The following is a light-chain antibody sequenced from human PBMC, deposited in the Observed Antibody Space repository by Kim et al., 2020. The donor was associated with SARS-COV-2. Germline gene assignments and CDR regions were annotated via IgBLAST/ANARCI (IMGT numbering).Light chain of an antibody. CDR1: KLGAKY. V-gene: IGLV3-1*01. J-gene: IGLJ2*01. CDR2: QDN. CDR3: QAWHSSTHVI. Sequence: VSPGQQANITCSGDKLGAKYVCWYQQKPGQSPVLVIYQDNKRPSGIPERFSGSNSGNTATLTISGTQAMDEADYYCQAWHSSTHVIFGGGTQLTVL.